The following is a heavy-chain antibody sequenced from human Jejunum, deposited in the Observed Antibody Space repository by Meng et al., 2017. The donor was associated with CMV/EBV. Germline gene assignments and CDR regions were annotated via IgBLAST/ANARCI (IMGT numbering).Heavy chain of an antibody. CDR2: INSDGSST. Sequence: SSAAPGLTFPRYWMHWVRQVPGKGLMWVSRINSDGSSTDYADSVKGRFTISRDNAKNTLYLQMNSLRAEDTAVYYCARDVWGLGDYWGQGTLVTVSS. CDR3: ARDVWGLGDY. CDR1: GLTFPRYW. D-gene: IGHD2-8*01. V-gene: IGHV3-74*01. J-gene: IGHJ4*02.